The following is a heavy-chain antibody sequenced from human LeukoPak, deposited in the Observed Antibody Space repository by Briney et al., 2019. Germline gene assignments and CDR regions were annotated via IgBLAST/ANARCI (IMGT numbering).Heavy chain of an antibody. Sequence: GGSLRLSCAASGFTFSSYEMNWVRQAPGKGLEWVSYISSSGSTIYYADSVKGRFTISRDNAKNSLYLQMNSLRAEDTAVYYCAGHYGRPYYYYGMDVWGKGTTVTVSS. CDR3: AGHYGRPYYYYGMDV. CDR2: ISSSGSTI. V-gene: IGHV3-48*03. CDR1: GFTFSSYE. D-gene: IGHD3-16*01. J-gene: IGHJ6*04.